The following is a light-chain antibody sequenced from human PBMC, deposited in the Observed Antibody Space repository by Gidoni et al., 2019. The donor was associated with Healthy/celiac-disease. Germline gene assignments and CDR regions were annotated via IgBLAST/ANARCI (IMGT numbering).Light chain of an antibody. J-gene: IGKJ1*01. V-gene: IGKV3-20*01. CDR3: QQYGSSPWT. CDR1: QSVSSSY. CDR2: GSS. Sequence: EIVWTQSPGTQSLSPGERATLSCRASQSVSSSYLAWYQQKPGQAPRLLIYGSSSRATGIPDRFSGSGSETGFTLTISRLEPEDFAVYYCQQYGSSPWTFGQGTKVEIK.